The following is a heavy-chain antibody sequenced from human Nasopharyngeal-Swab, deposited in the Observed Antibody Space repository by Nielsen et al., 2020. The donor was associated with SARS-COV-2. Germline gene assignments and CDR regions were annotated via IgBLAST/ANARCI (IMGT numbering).Heavy chain of an antibody. CDR3: ARDRYVISSTSWTGMDI. J-gene: IGHJ6*02. CDR1: GFSFSDYY. D-gene: IGHD2/OR15-2a*01. V-gene: IGHV3-11*05. CDR2: ISGSRSYT. Sequence: GESLKISCAASGFSFSDYYMRWIRQAPGKGLEWISTISGSRSYTNYADSVKGRFTISRDNAQKSLYLQMHSLRADDTAVYYCARDRYVISSTSWTGMDIWGQGTTVTVSS.